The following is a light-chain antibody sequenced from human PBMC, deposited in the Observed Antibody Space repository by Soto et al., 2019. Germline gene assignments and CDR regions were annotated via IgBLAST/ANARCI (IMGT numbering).Light chain of an antibody. J-gene: IGKJ3*01. CDR2: AAS. Sequence: DIQLTQSPSFLSASVGDRVTITCRASQGISSYLAWYQQKPGKAPKLLIYAASTFQSGVPSRFSGSGSGTEFPLTISRLQPEDFATYYCQQLNSYPPFTFGPGPKVDIK. CDR3: QQLNSYPPFT. CDR1: QGISSY. V-gene: IGKV1-9*01.